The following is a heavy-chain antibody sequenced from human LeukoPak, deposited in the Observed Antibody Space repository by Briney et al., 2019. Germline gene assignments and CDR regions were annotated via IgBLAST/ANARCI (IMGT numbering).Heavy chain of an antibody. V-gene: IGHV3-74*01. CDR1: GFTFSRYW. D-gene: IGHD4-11*01. CDR3: ARVLYYRVGSSTVTFASEIDY. J-gene: IGHJ4*02. CDR2: INTDGSST. Sequence: GGSLRLSCAAYGFTFSRYWMHWVRQAPGKGLTWVSRINTDGSSTDYADSVKGGFTMSRDNAKNTLYPQMNSLRVEDTAVYYCARVLYYRVGSSTVTFASEIDYWGQGTLVTVSS.